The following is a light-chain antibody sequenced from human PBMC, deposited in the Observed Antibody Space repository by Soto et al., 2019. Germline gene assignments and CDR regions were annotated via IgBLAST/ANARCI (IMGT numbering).Light chain of an antibody. Sequence: IRMTQSPSSFFASTGDRVTITCRASQDISTSLAWYQQKPGAAPKLLIYDTSTLQSGVPSRFSGSGSGTDFTLIISRLQSEDFATYYCQQYYSYPRTFGQGTKVDI. CDR3: QQYYSYPRT. CDR1: QDISTS. CDR2: DTS. V-gene: IGKV1-8*01. J-gene: IGKJ1*01.